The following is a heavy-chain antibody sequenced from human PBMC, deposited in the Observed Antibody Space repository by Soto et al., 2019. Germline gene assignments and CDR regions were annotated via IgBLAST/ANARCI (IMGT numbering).Heavy chain of an antibody. CDR2: IYYSGST. Sequence: QVQLQESGPGLVKPSQTLSLTCTVSDGSISSGGYYWSWIRQHPGKGLEWIGYIYYSGSTYYNPSLKSRVTISVDTSKNQFSLKLSSVTAADTAVYYCARDPCSGGSCPDPSFDYWGQGTLVTVSS. CDR3: ARDPCSGGSCPDPSFDY. D-gene: IGHD2-15*01. CDR1: DGSISSGGYY. V-gene: IGHV4-31*03. J-gene: IGHJ4*02.